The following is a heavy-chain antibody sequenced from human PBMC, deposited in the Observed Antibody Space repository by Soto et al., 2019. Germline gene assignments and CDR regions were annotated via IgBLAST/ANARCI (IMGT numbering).Heavy chain of an antibody. J-gene: IGHJ4*02. V-gene: IGHV4-4*07. CDR2: VFSSVSA. D-gene: IGHD2-21*02. CDR1: GVSVRSYT. CDR3: ARDGMTTGDT. Sequence: SETLSLTCIVSGVSVRSYTWSWVRQPANKGLEWIGRVFSSVSATYNPSLKSRVRISMETPENRISLKLDSVTAADAGVYFCARDGMTTGDTWGPGTLVT.